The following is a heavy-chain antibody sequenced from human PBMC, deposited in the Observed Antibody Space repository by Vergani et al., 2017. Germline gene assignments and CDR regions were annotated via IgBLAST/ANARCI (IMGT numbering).Heavy chain of an antibody. V-gene: IGHV4-59*01. D-gene: IGHD3-22*01. J-gene: IGHJ2*01. CDR1: GGSISSYY. Sequence: QVQLQESGPGLVKPSETLSLTCTVSGGSISSYYWSWIRQPPGKGLEWIGYIYYSGSTNYNPSLKSRVTISVDTSKNQFSLKLGSVTAADTAVYYCARDKYYYDSSGYYYRYFDLWGRGTLVTVSS. CDR2: IYYSGST. CDR3: ARDKYYYDSSGYYYRYFDL.